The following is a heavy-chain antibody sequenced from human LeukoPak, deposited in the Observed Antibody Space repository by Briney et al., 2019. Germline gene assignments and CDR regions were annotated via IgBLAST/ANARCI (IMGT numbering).Heavy chain of an antibody. D-gene: IGHD3-22*01. V-gene: IGHV3-21*01. Sequence: PGGSLRLSCAASGFTFSSYSMNWVRQAPGKGLEWVSSISSSSYIYYADSVKGRFTISRDNAKNSLYLRMNSLRAEDTAVYYCARDIAAPWYYDSSGYDAFDIWGQGTMVTVSS. J-gene: IGHJ3*02. CDR2: ISSSSYI. CDR1: GFTFSSYS. CDR3: ARDIAAPWYYDSSGYDAFDI.